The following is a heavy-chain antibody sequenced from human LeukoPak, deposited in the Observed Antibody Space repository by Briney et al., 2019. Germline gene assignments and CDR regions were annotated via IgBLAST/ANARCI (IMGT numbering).Heavy chain of an antibody. CDR3: ARDQYYYDSSGAFDI. J-gene: IGHJ3*02. V-gene: IGHV3-30-3*01. CDR1: GFTFSSYA. CDR2: ISYDGSNK. Sequence: GRSLRLSCAASGFTFSSYAMHWVRQAPGKGLEWVAVISYDGSNKYYADSVKGRFTISRDNSKNTLYLQMNSLRAEVTAVYYCARDQYYYDSSGAFDIWGQGTMVTVSS. D-gene: IGHD3-22*01.